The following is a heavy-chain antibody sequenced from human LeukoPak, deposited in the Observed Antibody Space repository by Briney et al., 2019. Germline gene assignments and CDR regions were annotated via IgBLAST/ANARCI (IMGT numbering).Heavy chain of an antibody. Sequence: ASVRVSCKASGYTFTSYYMHWVRQAPGQGLEWMGIVNPSDGSTTYAQKFQGRVTMTRDTSTSTVYMELSSLRSEDTAVYYCARDFSRMVHNWFDPWGQGTLVTVSS. CDR1: GYTFTSYY. J-gene: IGHJ5*02. D-gene: IGHD2-8*01. CDR2: VNPSDGST. CDR3: ARDFSRMVHNWFDP. V-gene: IGHV1-46*01.